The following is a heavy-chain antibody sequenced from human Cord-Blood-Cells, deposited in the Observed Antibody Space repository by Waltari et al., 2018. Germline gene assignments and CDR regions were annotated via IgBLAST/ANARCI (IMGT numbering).Heavy chain of an antibody. D-gene: IGHD2-2*01. V-gene: IGHV4-39*01. CDR3: ARQILGYCSSTSCYVDAFDI. CDR1: GGSISSSSYY. CDR2: IYYSGST. J-gene: IGHJ3*02. Sequence: QLQLQESGPGLVKPSETLSLTCTVSGGSISSSSYYWGWIRQPPGKGTEWIGSIYYSGSTYYNPSLKSRVTISVDTSKNQFSLKLSSVTAADTAVYYCARQILGYCSSTSCYVDAFDIWGQGTMVTVSS.